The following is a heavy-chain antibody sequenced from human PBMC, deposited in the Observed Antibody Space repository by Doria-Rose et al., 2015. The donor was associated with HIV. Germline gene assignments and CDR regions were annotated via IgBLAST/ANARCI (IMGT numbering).Heavy chain of an antibody. D-gene: IGHD6-13*01. J-gene: IGHJ4*02. V-gene: IGHV2-26*01. CDR1: GVSLSSPGMG. CDR3: ARIKSSRWYHKYYFDF. Sequence: SGPVLVKPTETLTLTCTVSGVSLSSPGMGVSRIRQPPGKALEWLANNFSDDDRSYIASLKSRLTISRGTSKSQVVLTMTDMDPVDTATYYCARIKSSRWYHKYYFDFWGQGTLVIVSA. CDR2: NFSDDDR.